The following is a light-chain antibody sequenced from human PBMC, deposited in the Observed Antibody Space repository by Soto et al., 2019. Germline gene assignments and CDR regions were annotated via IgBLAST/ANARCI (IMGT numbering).Light chain of an antibody. Sequence: EVVMTQSPATLSVSPGEGATLSCRASQSVSNHLAWYQQRPGQAPRILIYGASTRAAGIPARFSGSGSGTEFTRTISSLQSEDFALYYCQHYFSWPRTFGQGTKVEIK. J-gene: IGKJ1*01. CDR3: QHYFSWPRT. CDR1: QSVSNH. CDR2: GAS. V-gene: IGKV3-15*01.